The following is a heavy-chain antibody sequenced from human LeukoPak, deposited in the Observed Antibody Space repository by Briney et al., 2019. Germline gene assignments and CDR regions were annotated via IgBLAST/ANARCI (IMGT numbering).Heavy chain of an antibody. D-gene: IGHD3-10*01. Sequence: PSETLSLTCTVSGGSISSSSYYWGWIRQPPGKGLQWIGSIYYSGSTYYNPSLKSRVTISVDTSKNQFSLNLNSVTAADTAVYYCARLPYGSGSDFDYWGQGTMVTVSS. CDR2: IYYSGST. J-gene: IGHJ4*02. CDR1: GGSISSSSYY. CDR3: ARLPYGSGSDFDY. V-gene: IGHV4-39*01.